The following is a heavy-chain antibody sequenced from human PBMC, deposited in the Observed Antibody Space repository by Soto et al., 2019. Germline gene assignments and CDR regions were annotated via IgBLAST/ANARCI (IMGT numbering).Heavy chain of an antibody. CDR2: IYYSGST. D-gene: IGHD6-19*01. V-gene: IGHV4-39*01. Sequence: QLQLQESGPGLVKPSETLSLTCTVSGGSISSSSYYWGWIRQPPGKGLEWIGSIYYSGSTYFNPSLKSRVTISVDTSKNQFSLKLSSVTAADTAVYYCASLSSGSVYNVYWGQGTLVTVSS. CDR1: GGSISSSSYY. J-gene: IGHJ4*02. CDR3: ASLSSGSVYNVY.